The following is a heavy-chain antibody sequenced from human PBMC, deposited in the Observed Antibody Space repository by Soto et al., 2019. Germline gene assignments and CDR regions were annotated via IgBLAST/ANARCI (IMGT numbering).Heavy chain of an antibody. CDR3: AGGIAARPLGY. Sequence: QLQLQESGSGLVKPSQTLSLTCAVSGGSISSGGYSWSWIRQPPGKGLEWIGYIYHSGSTYYNPSLKSRITLSLXRSKTQFSLKLSSVTAADTAVYYCAGGIAARPLGYWGQGTLVTVSS. D-gene: IGHD6-6*01. V-gene: IGHV4-30-2*01. CDR2: IYHSGST. J-gene: IGHJ4*02. CDR1: GGSISSGGYS.